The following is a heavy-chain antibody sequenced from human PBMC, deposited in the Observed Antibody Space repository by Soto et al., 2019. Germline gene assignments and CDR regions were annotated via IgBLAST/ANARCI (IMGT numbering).Heavy chain of an antibody. CDR3: ARVGYGDYGRGYYFDF. CDR1: GASIRDGDYY. D-gene: IGHD4-17*01. V-gene: IGHV4-30-4*01. CDR2: IDYTGGT. Sequence: QVRLQESGPRLVKPSQTLSLTCSVSGASIRDGDYYWSWLRQPPGKGPEWIGIIDYTGGTHYNPTLTGPVSMSVDTYANQFSLKVNFVTAADSAVYYCARVGYGDYGRGYYFDFWGPGILVTVSS. J-gene: IGHJ4*02.